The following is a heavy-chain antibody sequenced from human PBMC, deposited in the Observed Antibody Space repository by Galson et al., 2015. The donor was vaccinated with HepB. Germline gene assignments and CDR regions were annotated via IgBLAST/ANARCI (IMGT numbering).Heavy chain of an antibody. V-gene: IGHV4-34*01. D-gene: IGHD3-22*01. CDR2: INHSGST. CDR1: GGSFSGYY. Sequence: ETLSLTCAVYGGSFSGYYWSWIRQPPGKGLEWIGEINHSGSTNYNPSLKSRVTISVDTSKNQFSLKLSSVTAADTAVYYCARSRFYYYDSSGYLRRGPFDYWGQGTLVTVSS. J-gene: IGHJ4*02. CDR3: ARSRFYYYDSSGYLRRGPFDY.